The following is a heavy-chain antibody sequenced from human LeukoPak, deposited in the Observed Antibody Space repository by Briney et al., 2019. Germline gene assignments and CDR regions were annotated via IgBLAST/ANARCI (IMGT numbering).Heavy chain of an antibody. D-gene: IGHD3-22*01. J-gene: IGHJ4*02. Sequence: SQTLSLTCTVSGGSISSGDYYWSWIRQPPGKGLEWIGYIYYSGSTYYNPSLKSRVTISVDTSKNQFSLKLSSVTAADTAVYYCARDRTDSSGYYYYFDYWGQGTLVTDSS. CDR1: GGSISSGDYY. CDR3: ARDRTDSSGYYYYFDY. V-gene: IGHV4-30-4*01. CDR2: IYYSGST.